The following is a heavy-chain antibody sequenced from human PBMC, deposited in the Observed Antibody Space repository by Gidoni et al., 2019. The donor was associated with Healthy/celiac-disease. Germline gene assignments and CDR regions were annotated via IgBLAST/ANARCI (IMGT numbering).Heavy chain of an antibody. J-gene: IGHJ4*02. Sequence: EVQLVESGGGLVQPGGSLRLSCAASGFTVSSNYMTWVRQAPGKGLEWVSVIYSGGSTYYADSVKGRFTISRDNSKNTLYLQMNSLRAEDTAVYYCARKREMYLIDYWGQGTLVTVSS. V-gene: IGHV3-66*01. CDR2: IYSGGST. CDR1: GFTVSSNY. CDR3: ARKREMYLIDY. D-gene: IGHD2-8*01.